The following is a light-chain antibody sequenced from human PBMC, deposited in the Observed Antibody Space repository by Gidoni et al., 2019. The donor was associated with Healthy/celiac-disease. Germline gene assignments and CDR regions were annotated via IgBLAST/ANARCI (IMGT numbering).Light chain of an antibody. CDR2: RAS. CDR1: QSISSW. J-gene: IGKJ1*01. CDR3: QHGT. V-gene: IGKV1-5*03. Sequence: DIQMTQSPSTLSASVGDRVTITCRASQSISSWLAWYQQKPGKAPNLLIDRASILESGVPSRFSGRGSGTEFTLTIRGLQPADFATYYCQHGTFGQGTKVEIK.